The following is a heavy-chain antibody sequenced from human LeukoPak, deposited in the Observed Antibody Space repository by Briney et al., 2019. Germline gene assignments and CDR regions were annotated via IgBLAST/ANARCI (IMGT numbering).Heavy chain of an antibody. Sequence: SVKVSCKASGYTFTSYAISWVRQAPGQGLEWMGGIIPIFGTANYAQKFQGRVTITADESTSTAYMELSSLRSEDTAVYYCARGDIAAAGTIDYWGQGTLVTVSS. CDR1: GYTFTSYA. V-gene: IGHV1-69*13. J-gene: IGHJ4*02. CDR2: IIPIFGTA. CDR3: ARGDIAAAGTIDY. D-gene: IGHD6-13*01.